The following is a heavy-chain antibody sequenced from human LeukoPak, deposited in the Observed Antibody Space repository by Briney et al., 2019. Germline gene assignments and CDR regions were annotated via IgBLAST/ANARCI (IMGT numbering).Heavy chain of an antibody. CDR3: ARELCIPSAGWQIQH. V-gene: IGHV3-33*01. CDR1: GFTFSSCG. J-gene: IGHJ1*01. D-gene: IGHD6-13*01. Sequence: SGTSLRLSCTASGFTFSSCGMHWVRQAPGKGLEWVADIWYDDDDSKKYYAGSVKGRFTISRDNSKNTLYLQMNSLRVEDMGIYFCARELCIPSAGWQIQHWGLGTLVTVSS. CDR2: IWYDDDDSKK.